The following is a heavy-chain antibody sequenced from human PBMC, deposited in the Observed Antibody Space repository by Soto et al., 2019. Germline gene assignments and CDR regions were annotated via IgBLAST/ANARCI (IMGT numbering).Heavy chain of an antibody. J-gene: IGHJ4*02. CDR1: GGTFDSYA. CDR2: IIPIFKTP. Sequence: QVQLVQSGTELKKPGSSVNVSCKASGGTFDSYAITWVRQAPGQGLEWMGGIIPIFKTPKYAQKFQGRVTITADESSSTASMELSSLTSEDTALYYCARGHGYNVAHCDYWGQGTLVTVSS. CDR3: ARGHGYNVAHCDY. D-gene: IGHD6-25*01. V-gene: IGHV1-69*01.